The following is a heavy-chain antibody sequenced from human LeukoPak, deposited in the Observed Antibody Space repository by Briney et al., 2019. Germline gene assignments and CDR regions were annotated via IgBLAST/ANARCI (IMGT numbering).Heavy chain of an antibody. Sequence: ASVRVSCKASGYTFTDYLINWVRQAPGQGLEWVGSISTKNGYTKLAQKFQGRVAMTKDTSANTIYMDLKSLTFDDTAVYYCAREKLWFGEFPFDNWGQGTLVTVSS. CDR2: ISTKNGYT. V-gene: IGHV1-18*01. CDR3: AREKLWFGEFPFDN. J-gene: IGHJ4*02. D-gene: IGHD3-10*01. CDR1: GYTFTDYL.